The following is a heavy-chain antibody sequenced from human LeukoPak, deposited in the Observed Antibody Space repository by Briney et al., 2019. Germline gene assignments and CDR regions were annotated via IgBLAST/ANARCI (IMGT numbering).Heavy chain of an antibody. CDR2: IWYDGSNK. Sequence: GVSLRLSCAASRFTFSSYDIHWVRQSPGKALEGVAVIWYDGSNKYYADSVKRRFTISRDNSKNTLYLQMNSLRAEDTAVYYCAREVPADMGVDYWGQGTLVTVSS. D-gene: IGHD2-2*01. V-gene: IGHV3-33*08. CDR3: AREVPADMGVDY. CDR1: RFTFSSYD. J-gene: IGHJ4*02.